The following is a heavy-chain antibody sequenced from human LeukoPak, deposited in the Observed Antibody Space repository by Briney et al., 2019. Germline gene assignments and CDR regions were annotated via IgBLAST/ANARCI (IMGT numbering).Heavy chain of an antibody. J-gene: IGHJ4*02. Sequence: GSLRLSCAASGFTFSSYSMNWVRQAPGKGLEWVSSISTSSTYIYYADSVKGRFTISRDNAKNSLYLQMNSLRAEDTAVYYCARDPPFIIGTTFLDYWGQGTLVTVSS. D-gene: IGHD1-20*01. CDR3: ARDPPFIIGTTFLDY. CDR2: ISTSSTYI. CDR1: GFTFSSYS. V-gene: IGHV3-21*01.